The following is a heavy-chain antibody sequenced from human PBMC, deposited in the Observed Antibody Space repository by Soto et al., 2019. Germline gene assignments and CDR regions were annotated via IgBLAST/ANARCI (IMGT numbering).Heavy chain of an antibody. CDR1: GFTFGDYA. J-gene: IGHJ1*01. CDR3: TRDASLLRFPPTEYFQH. CDR2: TRSKAYGGTT. D-gene: IGHD3-3*01. V-gene: IGHV3-49*03. Sequence: PGGSLRLSCTTSGFTFGDYAMSWFRQAPGKGLEWVGFTRSKAYGGTTEYAASVKGRFIISRDDSEGIAYLQMNSLKTEDTAVYFCTRDASLLRFPPTEYFQHWGQGNLVTVSS.